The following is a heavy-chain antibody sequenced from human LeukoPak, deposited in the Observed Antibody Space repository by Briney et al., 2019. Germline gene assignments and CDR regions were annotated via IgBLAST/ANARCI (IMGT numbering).Heavy chain of an antibody. CDR3: ARPERDPSYAFDI. J-gene: IGHJ3*02. V-gene: IGHV5-51*01. CDR1: GYSFTSYW. Sequence: GESLKISCKGSGYSFTSYWIGWARQMPGKGLEWMGIIYPGDSDTRYSPSFQGQVTISADKSISTAYLQWSSLKASDTAMYYCARPERDPSYAFDIWGQGTMVTVSS. CDR2: IYPGDSDT. D-gene: IGHD6-6*01.